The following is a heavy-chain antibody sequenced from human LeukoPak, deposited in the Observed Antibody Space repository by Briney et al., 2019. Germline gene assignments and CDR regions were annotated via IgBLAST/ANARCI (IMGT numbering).Heavy chain of an antibody. CDR2: ISSSSSYI. D-gene: IGHD1-26*01. Sequence: PGGSLRLSCAASGFTFSSYSMNWVRQAPWKGLEWVSSISSSSSYIYYADSVKGRFTISRDNAKNSLYLQMNSLRAEDTAVYYCAPNFGSSSHFDYWGQGTLVTVSS. CDR1: GFTFSSYS. J-gene: IGHJ4*02. V-gene: IGHV3-21*01. CDR3: APNFGSSSHFDY.